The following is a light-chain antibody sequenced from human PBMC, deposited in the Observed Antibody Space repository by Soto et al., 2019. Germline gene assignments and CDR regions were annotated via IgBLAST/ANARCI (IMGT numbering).Light chain of an antibody. J-gene: IGLJ3*02. CDR2: EVS. Sequence: QSVLTQPASVSGSPGHSITISCTGTSSDVGGYNYVSWYQQHPGKAPKLMIYEVSNRPSGVSNRFSGSKSGNTASLTISGLQAEDEADYYCSSYTSSSTGVFGGGTKLTVL. V-gene: IGLV2-14*01. CDR3: SSYTSSSTGV. CDR1: SSDVGGYNY.